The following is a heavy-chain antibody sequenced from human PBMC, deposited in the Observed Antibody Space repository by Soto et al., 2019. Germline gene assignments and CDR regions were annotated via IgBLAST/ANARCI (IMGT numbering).Heavy chain of an antibody. CDR2: INPDTGAT. CDR1: GYTFTAYY. Sequence: ASVKVSCKASGYTFTAYYIHWVRQAPGQGPEWMAWINPDTGATYSAPKFQGRVTVTSDTSINTSSMELSSLRSDDTAVYYCASVQHGQLRQPTSRFDPWGQGTLVTVSS. D-gene: IGHD3-16*01. CDR3: ASVQHGQLRQPTSRFDP. V-gene: IGHV1-2*02. J-gene: IGHJ5*02.